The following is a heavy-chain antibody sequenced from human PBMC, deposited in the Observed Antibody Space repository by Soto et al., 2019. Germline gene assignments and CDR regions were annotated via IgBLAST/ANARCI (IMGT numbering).Heavy chain of an antibody. V-gene: IGHV4-31*02. CDR2: IYYSGIT. J-gene: IGHJ4*02. Sequence: WTWIRQHPRKGLEWIGYIYYSGITYYNPSLKSRVTISVDTSKNQFSLKLSSVTAADTAVYYCAREPLDWGQGTLVTVSS. CDR3: AREPLD.